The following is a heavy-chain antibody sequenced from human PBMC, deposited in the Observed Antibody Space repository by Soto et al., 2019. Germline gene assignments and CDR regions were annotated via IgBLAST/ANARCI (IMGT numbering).Heavy chain of an antibody. CDR2: ISYDGSNK. J-gene: IGHJ6*02. D-gene: IGHD6-13*01. CDR1: GFTFSSYA. CDR3: ARDFGIAAAGTHYYYYYGMDV. Sequence: QVQLVESGGGVVQPGRSLRLSCAASGFTFSSYAMHWVRQAPGKGLEWVAVISYDGSNKYYADSVKGRFTISRDNSKNTLYLQMNSLRAEDTAVYYCARDFGIAAAGTHYYYYYGMDVWGQGTTVTVSS. V-gene: IGHV3-30-3*01.